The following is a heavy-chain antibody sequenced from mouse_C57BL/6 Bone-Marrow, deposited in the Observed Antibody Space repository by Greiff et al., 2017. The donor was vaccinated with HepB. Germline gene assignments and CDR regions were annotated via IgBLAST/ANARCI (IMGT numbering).Heavy chain of an antibody. Sequence: EVQGVESEGGLVQSGSSMKLPCTAPGFTFSDYYMAWVCQVPEKGLEWVANINYDGSSTYYLDSLKSRFIISRDNAKNILYLQMSSLKSEDTATYYCARDTNTTVGYFDVWGAGTPVTVSS. D-gene: IGHD1-1*01. V-gene: IGHV5-16*01. CDR1: GFTFSDYY. CDR3: ARDTNTTVGYFDV. J-gene: IGHJ1*01. CDR2: INYDGSST.